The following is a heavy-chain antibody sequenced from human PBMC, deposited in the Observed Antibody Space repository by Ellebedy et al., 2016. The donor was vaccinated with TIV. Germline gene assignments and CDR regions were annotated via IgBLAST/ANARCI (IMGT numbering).Heavy chain of an antibody. CDR1: GFTFSNYG. Sequence: GESLKISCAASGFTFSNYGMYWVRQAPGKGLEWVAIIWYDGSNEYYADSVKGRFTISRDNSKNTLYLQMNSLRAEDSAVYYCARDDEYRLDYWGQGALVTVSS. J-gene: IGHJ4*02. V-gene: IGHV3-33*01. CDR2: IWYDGSNE. D-gene: IGHD3-16*02. CDR3: ARDDEYRLDY.